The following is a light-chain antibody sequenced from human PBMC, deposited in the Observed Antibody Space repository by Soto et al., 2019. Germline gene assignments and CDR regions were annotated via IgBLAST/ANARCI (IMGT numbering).Light chain of an antibody. CDR1: QSISNN. Sequence: KVMTQTPAALSVSLGERATLSCRASQSISNNLAWYQQRPGQAPRLLISSASTRATGIPARFSGSGSGTEFTLTIDSLQSEDCAIYYCQQYYIWPRTFGQGTKVDIK. J-gene: IGKJ2*01. CDR3: QQYYIWPRT. V-gene: IGKV3-15*01. CDR2: SAS.